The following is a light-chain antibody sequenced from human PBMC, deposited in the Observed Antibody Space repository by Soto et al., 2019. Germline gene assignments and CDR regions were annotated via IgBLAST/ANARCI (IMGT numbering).Light chain of an antibody. CDR3: NSYTGSSTYV. CDR2: EVS. Sequence: QSVLTQPPSVSGSPGQSVAISCTGTSSDVGSYNRVSWYQQPPGAAPKLMIYEVSSRPSGVPDRFSGSKSVNTASLTISGLQAEDEADYYCNSYTGSSTYVFGTGTKLTVL. V-gene: IGLV2-18*02. CDR1: SSDVGSYNR. J-gene: IGLJ1*01.